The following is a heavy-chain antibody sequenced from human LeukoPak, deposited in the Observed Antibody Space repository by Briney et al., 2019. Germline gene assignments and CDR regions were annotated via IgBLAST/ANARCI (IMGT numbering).Heavy chain of an antibody. CDR2: IKQDGSKK. CDR3: ARVEYTSSSGISYFDY. Sequence: GGSLRLSCAASGFTFSSYWMSWVRQAPGKGLEWVANIKQDGSKKYYVDSVKGRFTISRDDAKNSLYLQMNSLRAEDTAVYYCARVEYTSSSGISYFDYWGQGTLVTVSS. CDR1: GFTFSSYW. J-gene: IGHJ4*02. D-gene: IGHD6-6*01. V-gene: IGHV3-7*04.